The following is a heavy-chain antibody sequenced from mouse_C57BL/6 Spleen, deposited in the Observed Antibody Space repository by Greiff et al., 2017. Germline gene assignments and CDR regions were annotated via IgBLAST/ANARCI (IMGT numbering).Heavy chain of an antibody. CDR2: IWSGGST. V-gene: IGHV2-4*01. J-gene: IGHJ1*03. CDR3: AKNENPYYGSSPLDV. D-gene: IGHD1-1*01. CDR1: GFSLTSYG. Sequence: QVQLKQSGPGLVQPSQSLSITCTVSGFSLTSYGVHWVRQPPGKGLEWLGVIWSGGSTDYNAAFISRLSISKDNSKSQVFFKMNSLQADDTAIYYCAKNENPYYGSSPLDVWGTGTTVTVSS.